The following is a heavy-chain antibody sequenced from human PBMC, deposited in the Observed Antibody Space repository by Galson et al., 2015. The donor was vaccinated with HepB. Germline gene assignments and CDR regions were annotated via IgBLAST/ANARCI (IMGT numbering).Heavy chain of an antibody. CDR2: ISWNSGSI. D-gene: IGHD3-10*01. CDR1: GFTFGDYA. CDR3: AKGSGSETSDAFDI. J-gene: IGHJ3*02. V-gene: IGHV3-9*01. Sequence: SLRLSCAASGFTFGDYAMHWVRQAPGKGLEWVSGISWNSGSIGYADSVKGRFTISRDNAKNSLYLQMNSLRAEDTALYYCAKGSGSETSDAFDIWGQGTMVTVSS.